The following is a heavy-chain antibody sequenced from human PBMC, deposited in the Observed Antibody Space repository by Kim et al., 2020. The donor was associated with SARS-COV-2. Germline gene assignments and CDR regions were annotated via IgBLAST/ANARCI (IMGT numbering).Heavy chain of an antibody. CDR2: ISSSGSTI. V-gene: IGHV3-11*01. Sequence: GGSLRLSCAASGFTFSDYYMSWIRQAPGKGLEWVSYISSSGSTIYYADSVKGRFTISRDNAKNSLYLQMNSLRAEDTAVYYCARDRMGVWGSYRYGTGWGQGTLVTVSS. J-gene: IGHJ4*02. CDR3: ARDRMGVWGSYRYGTG. CDR1: GFTFSDYY. D-gene: IGHD3-16*02.